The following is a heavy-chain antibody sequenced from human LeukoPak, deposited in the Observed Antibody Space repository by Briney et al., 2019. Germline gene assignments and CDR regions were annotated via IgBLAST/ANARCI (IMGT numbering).Heavy chain of an antibody. J-gene: IGHJ4*02. CDR3: ATGIDVEKYYFDY. CDR1: GGSISSGGYY. Sequence: PSETLSLTCTVSGGSISSGGYYWSWIRQHPGKGLEWIGYIYYSGSTYYNPSLKSRVTISVDTSKNQFSLKLSPVTAADTAVYYCATGIDVEKYYFDYWGQGTLVTVSS. V-gene: IGHV4-31*03. CDR2: IYYSGST. D-gene: IGHD1-1*01.